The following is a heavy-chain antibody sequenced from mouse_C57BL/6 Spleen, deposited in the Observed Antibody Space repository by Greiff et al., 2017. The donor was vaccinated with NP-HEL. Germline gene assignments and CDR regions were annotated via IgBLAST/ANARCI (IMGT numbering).Heavy chain of an antibody. CDR2: IDPANGNT. CDR3: ARSEYDCLYWYFWV. J-gene: IGHJ1*03. CDR1: GFNIKNTY. D-gene: IGHD2-14*01. Sequence: EVQLQQSVAVLVRPGASVKLSCTASGFNIKNTYMHWVKQRPEQGLEWIGRIDPANGNTKYAPKFQGKATITADTSSNTAYLQLSSLTSEDTASSCCARSEYDCLYWYFWVWGTGTTVTASS. V-gene: IGHV14-3*01.